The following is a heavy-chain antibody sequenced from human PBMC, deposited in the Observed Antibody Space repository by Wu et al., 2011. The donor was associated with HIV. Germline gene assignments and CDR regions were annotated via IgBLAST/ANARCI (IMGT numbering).Heavy chain of an antibody. V-gene: IGHV1-8*02. CDR1: DTPSPAM. J-gene: IGHJ6*03. CDR3: ARVPSWPAAIDFYYMDV. CDR2: MNPNSGNT. Sequence: VKVSCKLLDTPSPAMISTWVRQATGQGLEWMGWMNPNSGNTGYAQKFQGRVTMTRNTSISTAYMELSSLRSEDTAVYYCARVPSWPAAIDFYYMDVWGKGTTVTVSS. D-gene: IGHD2-2*01.